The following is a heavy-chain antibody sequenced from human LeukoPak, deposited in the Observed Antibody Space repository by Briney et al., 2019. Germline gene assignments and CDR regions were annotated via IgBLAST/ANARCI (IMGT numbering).Heavy chain of an antibody. V-gene: IGHV3-48*04. D-gene: IGHD3-10*02. Sequence: GGSLRLSCAASGFTFSSYSINWVRQAPGKGLEWVSYISSSSSTIYYADSVKGRFTISRDNAKNSLYLQMNSLRAEDTAVYYCAELGITMIGGVWGKGTTVTISS. CDR1: GFTFSSYS. CDR3: AELGITMIGGV. CDR2: ISSSSSTI. J-gene: IGHJ6*04.